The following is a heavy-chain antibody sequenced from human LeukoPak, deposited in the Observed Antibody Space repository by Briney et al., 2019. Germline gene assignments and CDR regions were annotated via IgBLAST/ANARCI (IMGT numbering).Heavy chain of an antibody. CDR2: IYYSGST. Sequence: SETLSLTCTVSGGSISSGGYYWSWIRQHPGKGLEWIGYIYYSGSTYYNPSLKSRVTISVDTSKSQFSLKLNSVTAADTAVYYCARDYGGNGGMDVWGKGTTVTVSS. J-gene: IGHJ6*03. V-gene: IGHV4-31*03. CDR1: GGSISSGGYY. CDR3: ARDYGGNGGMDV. D-gene: IGHD4-23*01.